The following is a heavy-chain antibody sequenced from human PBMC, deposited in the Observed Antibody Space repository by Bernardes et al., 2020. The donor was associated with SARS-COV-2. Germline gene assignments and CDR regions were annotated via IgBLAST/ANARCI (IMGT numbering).Heavy chain of an antibody. CDR2: INGDGTGT. CDR3: TRGPLSGYGSFGV. J-gene: IGHJ4*02. Sequence: VGSLRLSCAASGFTFSNYWMHWVRQAPGKGLVWVSRINGDGTGTNYADSVKGRFTISRDNAKDTLYLQMSSLRAEDTAVYYCTRGPLSGYGSFGVWGQGTLVTVSS. D-gene: IGHD3-22*01. V-gene: IGHV3-74*01. CDR1: GFTFSNYW.